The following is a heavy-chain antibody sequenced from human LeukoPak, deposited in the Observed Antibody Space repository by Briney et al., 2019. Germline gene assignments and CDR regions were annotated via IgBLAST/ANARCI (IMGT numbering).Heavy chain of an antibody. CDR2: ISYDGSNK. J-gene: IGHJ4*02. CDR3: AKGMDIVVVVAADY. Sequence: GGSLRLSCAASGFTFSSYAMNWVRQAPGKGLEWVAVISYDGSNKYYADSVKGRFTISRDNSKNTLYLQMNSLRAEDTAVYYCAKGMDIVVVVAADYWGQGTLVTVSS. V-gene: IGHV3-30*18. CDR1: GFTFSSYA. D-gene: IGHD2-15*01.